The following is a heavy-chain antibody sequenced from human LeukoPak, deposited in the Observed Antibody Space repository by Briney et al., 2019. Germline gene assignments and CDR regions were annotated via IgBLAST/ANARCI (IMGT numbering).Heavy chain of an antibody. CDR1: GDSVSSNTAA. CDR3: ARIAVADSLV. V-gene: IGHV6-1*01. CDR2: TYYRSKWYN. J-gene: IGHJ4*02. D-gene: IGHD6-19*01. Sequence: SQTLSLTCAISGDSVSSNTAAWNWIRQSPSRGLXWLGRTYYRSKWYNDYAISVRSRITINSDTSKNQLSLQLNSVTPEDTAVYYCARIAVADSLVWGQGTLVIVSS.